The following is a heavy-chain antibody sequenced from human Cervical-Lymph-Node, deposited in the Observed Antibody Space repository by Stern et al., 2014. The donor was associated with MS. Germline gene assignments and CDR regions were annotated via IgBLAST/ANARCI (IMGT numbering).Heavy chain of an antibody. CDR1: GFTFDGYA. J-gene: IGHJ4*02. V-gene: IGHV3-9*01. CDR2: ISWNSGSI. D-gene: IGHD6-6*01. Sequence: EVQLVESGGGLVQPGRSLRLSCAASGFTFDGYAMHWGRQAPGQGLEWVSGISWNSGSIGYADSVKGRFTISRDNAKNSLYLQMNSLRAEDTALYYCAKDTRSSRYFDYWGQGTLVTVSS. CDR3: AKDTRSSRYFDY.